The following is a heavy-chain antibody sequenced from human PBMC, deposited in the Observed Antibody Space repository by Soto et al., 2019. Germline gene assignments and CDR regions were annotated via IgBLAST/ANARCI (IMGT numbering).Heavy chain of an antibody. V-gene: IGHV3-33*01. CDR1: GFTFSSYG. Sequence: QVQLVESGGGVVQPGRSLRLSCAASGFTFSSYGVHWVRQAPGKGLEWVAVIWYDGSNKYYADSVKGRFTISRDNSKNTLYLQMNSLRAEDTAVYYCARDSVVVVAATHFDYWGQGTLVTVSS. D-gene: IGHD2-15*01. CDR3: ARDSVVVVAATHFDY. CDR2: IWYDGSNK. J-gene: IGHJ4*02.